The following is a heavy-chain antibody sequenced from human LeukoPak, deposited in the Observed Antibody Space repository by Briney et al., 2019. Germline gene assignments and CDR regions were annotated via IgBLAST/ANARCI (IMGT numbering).Heavy chain of an antibody. Sequence: GGSLRLSCAASGFTFSSYSMNWVRQAPGKGLEWVSSISSSSSYIYYADSVKGRFTISRDNAKNSLYLQMNSLRAEDTAVYYCARGGYYGSGEYYGMDVWGQGTTVTVSS. CDR2: ISSSSSYI. J-gene: IGHJ6*02. CDR3: ARGGYYGSGEYYGMDV. D-gene: IGHD3-10*01. CDR1: GFTFSSYS. V-gene: IGHV3-21*01.